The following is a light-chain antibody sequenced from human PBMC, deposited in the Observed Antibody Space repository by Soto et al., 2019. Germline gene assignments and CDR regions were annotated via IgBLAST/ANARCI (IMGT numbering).Light chain of an antibody. CDR3: VSYTASTTYV. J-gene: IGLJ1*01. CDR1: SSDVGGSNF. V-gene: IGLV2-14*03. Sequence: QSALTQPASVSDSPGQSITISCTGTSSDVGGSNFVSWYQQHPGKPPKLIIYDVSNRPSGVSNRFSGSKSCSTASLIISRLQTEDEADYYCVSYTASTTYVFGTGTKLTVL. CDR2: DVS.